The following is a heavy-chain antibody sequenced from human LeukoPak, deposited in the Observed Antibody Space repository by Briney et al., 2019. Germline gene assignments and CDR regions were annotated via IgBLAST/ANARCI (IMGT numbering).Heavy chain of an antibody. J-gene: IGHJ4*02. CDR2: INTGNSNT. CDR1: GYSFITYP. V-gene: IGHV1-18*04. Sequence: ASVKVSCKASGYSFITYPMNWVRQAPGQGLEWMGWINTGNSNTNYGQKFQGRVTMTTDTSTGTAYMELRSLRSDDTAMYYCATANNWNYALGYWGQGTLVTVSS. CDR3: ATANNWNYALGY. D-gene: IGHD1-7*01.